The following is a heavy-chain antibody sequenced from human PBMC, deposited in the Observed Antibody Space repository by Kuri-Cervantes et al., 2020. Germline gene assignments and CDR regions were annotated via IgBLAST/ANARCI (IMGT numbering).Heavy chain of an antibody. CDR1: GGSISSSSYY. V-gene: IGHV4-39*01. Sequence: ESLKISCTVSGGSISSSSYYWGWIRQPPGKGLEWIGSIYYSGSTYYNPSLKSRVTISVDTSKNQFSLKLSSVTAVDTAVYYCARVLKSSSRYYFDYWGQGTLVTVSS. D-gene: IGHD6-13*01. CDR3: ARVLKSSSRYYFDY. CDR2: IYYSGST. J-gene: IGHJ4*02.